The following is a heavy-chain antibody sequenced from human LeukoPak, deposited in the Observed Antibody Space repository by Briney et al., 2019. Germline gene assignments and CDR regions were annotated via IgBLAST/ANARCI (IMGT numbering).Heavy chain of an antibody. CDR2: IIPVLGIP. CDR3: ARDWEGYCVSTSCPAFDS. CDR1: GYTFTSYG. D-gene: IGHD2-2*01. J-gene: IGHJ4*02. Sequence: SVKVSCKAAGYTFTSYGSSWMRQAPGQGLEWMGWIIPVLGIPTYAQNFQGRLTITADKSTSTAYMELSSLRSEETAIYSCARDWEGYCVSTSCPAFDSWGQGTLVTVSS. V-gene: IGHV1-69*10.